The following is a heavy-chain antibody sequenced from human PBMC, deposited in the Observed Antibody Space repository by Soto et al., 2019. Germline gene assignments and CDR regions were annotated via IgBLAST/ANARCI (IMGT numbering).Heavy chain of an antibody. CDR1: GFTFSNCA. CDR2: ISYDGSNT. D-gene: IGHD6-13*01. CDR3: ARDEVGIAAAGNHGGWFDT. V-gene: IGHV3-30*04. Sequence: QVQLVESGGGVVQPGRSLRLSCAASGFTFSNCAMHWVRQAPGKGLEWVAVISYDGSNTYYADSVKGRFTISTDNSKNTPYRQSNSLRCQHTAVYYCARDEVGIAAAGNHGGWFDTWGQGTRVTVSS. J-gene: IGHJ5*02.